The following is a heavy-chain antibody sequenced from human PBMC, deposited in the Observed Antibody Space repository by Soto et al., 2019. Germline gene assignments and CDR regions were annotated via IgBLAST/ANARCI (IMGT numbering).Heavy chain of an antibody. J-gene: IGHJ4*02. V-gene: IGHV1-24*01. CDR2: FDPEDGET. CDR3: ATGGPPYCTNGVCLDY. Sequence: ASVKVSCKVSGYTLTELSMHWVRQAPGKGLEWMGGFDPEDGETIYAQKFQGRVTMTEDTSTDTAYKELSSLRSEDTAVYYCATGGPPYCTNGVCLDYWGQGTLVTVSS. CDR1: GYTLTELS. D-gene: IGHD2-8*01.